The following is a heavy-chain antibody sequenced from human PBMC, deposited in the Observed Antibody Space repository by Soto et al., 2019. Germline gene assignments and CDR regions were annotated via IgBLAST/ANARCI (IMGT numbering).Heavy chain of an antibody. CDR3: ARDVSPGRSSLYIDAFAI. D-gene: IGHD6-13*01. Sequence: GGSLRLSCAASGFTLSAYWMTWVRQAPGKGLEWVANINRDGSKKSYLDSVRGRFTISRDNVGNSLYLQMDSLRADDTALYYCARDVSPGRSSLYIDAFAIWGQGTMVTVSS. V-gene: IGHV3-7*05. J-gene: IGHJ3*02. CDR1: GFTLSAYW. CDR2: INRDGSKK.